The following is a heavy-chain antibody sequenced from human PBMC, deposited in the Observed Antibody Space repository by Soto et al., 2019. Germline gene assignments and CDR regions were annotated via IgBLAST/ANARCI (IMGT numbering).Heavy chain of an antibody. CDR2: ISAYNGNT. V-gene: IGHV1-18*01. J-gene: IGHJ1*01. D-gene: IGHD2-2*01. Sequence: QVQLVQSGAAVKKPGASVKVSCRASGYTFTNYGINWVRQAPGLGLEWMGWISAYNGNTKLAQKHKGRVSMTTDTSTSTAYLELRCLRFDDTAVYYCARGGSTWSSEYFQHWGQGTLLAVSS. CDR1: GYTFTNYG. CDR3: ARGGSTWSSEYFQH.